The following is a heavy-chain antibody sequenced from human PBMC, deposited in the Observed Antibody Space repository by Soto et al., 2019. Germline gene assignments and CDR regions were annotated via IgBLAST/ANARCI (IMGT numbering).Heavy chain of an antibody. Sequence: QVLLQQWGAGLLKASETLSLTCAVYGGSFSDNYWSWIRQPPGKGLEWIGEINHSGSTNYSPSLKRRVTISVDTSKSQFSLKLSSVTAADTAVYYCARESVGDFWSGYYRYYYMGVWGKGTTVTVSS. V-gene: IGHV4-34*01. CDR1: GGSFSDNY. J-gene: IGHJ6*03. D-gene: IGHD3-3*01. CDR2: INHSGST. CDR3: ARESVGDFWSGYYRYYYMGV.